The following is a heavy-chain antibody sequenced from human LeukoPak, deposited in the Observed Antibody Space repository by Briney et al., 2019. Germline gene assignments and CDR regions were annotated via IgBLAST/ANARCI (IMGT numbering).Heavy chain of an antibody. CDR3: AKGPVVVAATASSHFDY. CDR2: ISGSGGST. J-gene: IGHJ4*02. V-gene: IGHV3-23*01. Sequence: GGSLRLSCAASGFTLSNYAMSWVRQAPGKGLEWVSGISGSGGSTYYADSVKGRFTISRDNSKNTLYLQMNSLRAEDTAVYYCAKGPVVVAATASSHFDYWDQGTLVTVSS. CDR1: GFTLSNYA. D-gene: IGHD2-15*01.